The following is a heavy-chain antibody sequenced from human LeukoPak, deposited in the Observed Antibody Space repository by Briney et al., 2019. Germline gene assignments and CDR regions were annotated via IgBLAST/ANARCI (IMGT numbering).Heavy chain of an antibody. J-gene: IGHJ4*02. CDR3: ARDEN. V-gene: IGHV3-7*01. Sequence: GGSLRLSCAASGFTFSRSWMSWVRHAPGKGLEWVANINQDGSEKYYVDSVKGRFTISKDNAKNSLYLQMNSLRAEDTAVYYCARDENWGQGTLVTVSS. CDR1: GFTFSRSW. CDR2: INQDGSEK.